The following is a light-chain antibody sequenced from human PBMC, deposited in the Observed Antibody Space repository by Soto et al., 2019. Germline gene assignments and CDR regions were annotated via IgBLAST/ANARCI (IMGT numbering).Light chain of an antibody. Sequence: DIQMTQSPSSLSASVGDRVTITCRSSQSISSYLNWYQQKPGTAPKLLIYAASSLQSGVPSRFSGSGSGPAFTLTISSLQPEDFATYYCQQSYGFGQGTRLEIK. CDR3: QQSYG. CDR2: AAS. J-gene: IGKJ5*01. V-gene: IGKV1-39*01. CDR1: QSISSY.